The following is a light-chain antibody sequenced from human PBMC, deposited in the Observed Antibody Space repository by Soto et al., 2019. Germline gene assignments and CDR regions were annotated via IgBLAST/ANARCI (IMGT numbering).Light chain of an antibody. V-gene: IGKV3-11*01. CDR1: ESIKEY. CDR2: DTF. J-gene: IGKJ4*01. Sequence: IVLTQSPATLSLSPGERATLSCRASESIKEYLAWYQQKRGQAPRLLIYDTFNRATGIPARFSGSGSGTDFTLTIGSLEPEDFEFYYCQQLSTCPTFGGGPKREIK. CDR3: QQLSTCPT.